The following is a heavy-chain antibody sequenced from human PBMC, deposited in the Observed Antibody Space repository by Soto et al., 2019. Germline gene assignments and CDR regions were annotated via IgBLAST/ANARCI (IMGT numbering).Heavy chain of an antibody. CDR3: ARESTAGSFRDNSGYYFDS. D-gene: IGHD3-22*01. CDR1: GGPFNIYT. V-gene: IGHV1-69*13. J-gene: IGHJ4*02. Sequence: SVKGYCKSSGGPFNIYTIALVRRAPGRGLEWMGGIIPIYGTANYAQRFQGRVTISADESSSTAYLELSSLGSADTAVYYCARESTAGSFRDNSGYYFDSWGQGTMVTVSS. CDR2: IIPIYGTA.